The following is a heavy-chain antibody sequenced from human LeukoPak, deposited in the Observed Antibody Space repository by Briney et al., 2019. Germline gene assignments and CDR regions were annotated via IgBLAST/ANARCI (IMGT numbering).Heavy chain of an antibody. CDR1: GGSFSGYY. D-gene: IGHD3-3*01. CDR2: INHSGST. CDR3: ARTYYDFWSGQSY. V-gene: IGHV4-34*01. Sequence: SETLSLTCAVYGGSFSGYYRSWIRQPPGKGLEWIGEINHSGSTNYNPSLKSRVTISVDTSKNQFSLKLSSVTAADTAVYYCARTYYDFWSGQSYWSQGTLVTVSS. J-gene: IGHJ4*02.